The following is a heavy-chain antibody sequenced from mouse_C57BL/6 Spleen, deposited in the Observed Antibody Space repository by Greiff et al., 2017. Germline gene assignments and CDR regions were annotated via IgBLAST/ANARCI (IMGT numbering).Heavy chain of an antibody. V-gene: IGHV1-18*01. J-gene: IGHJ2*01. CDR2: INPNNGGT. D-gene: IGHD2-4*01. CDR1: GYTFTDYN. Sequence: EVKVVESGPELVKPGASVKIPCKASGYTFTDYNMDWVKQSHGKSLEWIGDINPNNGGTIYNQKFKGKATLTVDKSSSTAYMELRSLTSEDTAVYYCARERLRREYYFDYWGQGTTLTVSS. CDR3: ARERLRREYYFDY.